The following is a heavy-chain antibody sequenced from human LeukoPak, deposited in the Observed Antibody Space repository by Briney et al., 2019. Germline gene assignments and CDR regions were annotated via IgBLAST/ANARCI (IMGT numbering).Heavy chain of an antibody. Sequence: SETLSLTCTVSGGSISGYYWTWIRQPPGKGLEWIGQIYYNGKAVYNPSLESRITISVDTSKNKISLKLNSVTAADTANYYCAKFGADYDMYVWGQGITVAVSS. V-gene: IGHV4-59*01. D-gene: IGHD3-16*01. CDR3: AKFGADYDMYV. J-gene: IGHJ6*02. CDR1: GGSISGYY. CDR2: IYYNGKA.